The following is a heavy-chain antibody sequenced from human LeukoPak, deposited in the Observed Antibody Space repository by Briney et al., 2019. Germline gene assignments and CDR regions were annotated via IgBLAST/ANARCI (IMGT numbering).Heavy chain of an antibody. V-gene: IGHV3-21*01. Sequence: PGRSLRLSCVASGFTFDDYSLNWVRQAPGKGREWVAAISNSSDYIYYADSMRGRFTISRDNAKNSLYLQMHSLRVEDTALYYCARDRVPRATRGTFDYWGQGTPVIVSS. CDR3: ARDRVPRATRGTFDY. D-gene: IGHD1-26*01. CDR1: GFTFDDYS. CDR2: ISNSSDYI. J-gene: IGHJ4*02.